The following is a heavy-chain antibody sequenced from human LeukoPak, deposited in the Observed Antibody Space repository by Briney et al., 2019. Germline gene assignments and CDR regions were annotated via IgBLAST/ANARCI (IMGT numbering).Heavy chain of an antibody. CDR3: AKLLFPWLVRGGIDY. CDR1: EFTFSSYG. D-gene: IGHD6-19*01. V-gene: IGHV3-30*18. CDR2: ISYDGSNK. J-gene: IGHJ4*02. Sequence: GGSLRLSCAASEFTFSSYGMHWVRQAPGKGLEWVAVISYDGSNKYYADSVKGRFTISRDNSKNTLYLQMNSLRAEDTAVYYCAKLLFPWLVRGGIDYWGQGTLVTVSS.